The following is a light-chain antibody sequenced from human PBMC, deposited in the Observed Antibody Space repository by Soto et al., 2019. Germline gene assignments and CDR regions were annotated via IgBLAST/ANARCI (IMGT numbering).Light chain of an antibody. CDR1: SSDGGGYNY. V-gene: IGLV2-14*01. CDR3: SSYTSSSRV. J-gene: IGLJ2*01. Sequence: QSALTQPASVSGSPGQSITISCTGTSSDGGGYNYVSWYQQHPGKAPKLMIYEVSHRPSGVSNRLSGSKSGNTASLTISGLQAEDEADYYCSSYTSSSRVFGGGTKLTVL. CDR2: EVS.